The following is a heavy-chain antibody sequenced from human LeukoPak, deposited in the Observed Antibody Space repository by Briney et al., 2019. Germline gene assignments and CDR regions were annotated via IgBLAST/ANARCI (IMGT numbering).Heavy chain of an antibody. CDR2: VYYGGNS. J-gene: IGHJ4*02. V-gene: IGHV4-59*08. CDR1: GGSVSGYY. D-gene: IGHD5-18*01. Sequence: SETLSLTCTVSGGSVSGYYWIWIRQPPEKGLEWVGYVYYGGNSNYNPSLRSRVTISIDTSRNQFSLQLSSVTAADTAVYYCARLSLDESGYRPDYWGQGTLVTVSP. CDR3: ARLSLDESGYRPDY.